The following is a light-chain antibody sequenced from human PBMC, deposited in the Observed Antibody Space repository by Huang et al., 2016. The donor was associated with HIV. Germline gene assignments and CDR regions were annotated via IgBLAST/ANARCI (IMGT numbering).Light chain of an antibody. CDR3: QQYNDWPLT. CDR1: QSLSSQ. CDR2: CVS. V-gene: IGKV3-15*01. Sequence: EIVMTQSPATLSVSPGERVTLSCRASQSLSSQLAWYQQKRGQAPRLLIYCVSTRATDIPARFRGSWSGTDFTLTINSLQSEDFATYYCQQYNDWPLTFGQGTEVEIK. J-gene: IGKJ1*01.